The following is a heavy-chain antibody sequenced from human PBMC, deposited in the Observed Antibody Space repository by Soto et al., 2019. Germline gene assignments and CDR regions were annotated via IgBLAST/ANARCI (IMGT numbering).Heavy chain of an antibody. CDR2: ISAYNGNT. J-gene: IGHJ5*02. CDR1: GYTFTSYG. V-gene: IGHV1-18*01. CDR3: ARTTGGYYDFWSGYLNWFDP. Sequence: QVQLVQSGAEVKKPGASVKVSCKASGYTFTSYGISWVRQAPGQGLEWMGWISAYNGNTNYAQKLQGRVTMTTDTSTSTADMELRSRRSDDTAVYYCARTTGGYYDFWSGYLNWFDPWGQGTLVTVSS. D-gene: IGHD3-3*01.